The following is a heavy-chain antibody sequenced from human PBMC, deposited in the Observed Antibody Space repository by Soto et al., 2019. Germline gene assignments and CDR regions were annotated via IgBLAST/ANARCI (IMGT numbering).Heavy chain of an antibody. CDR3: GRESGETWDYEAS. J-gene: IGHJ5*02. Sequence: SETLSLTCTVSGGSISSYRWSWIRQPAGKGLEWIGRLNTYGNTHYNPSLKSRVTVSVDTSRNQFFLTLRSVTAADSAVYHCGRESGETWDYEASWGQGTPVTVPQ. D-gene: IGHD1-7*01. CDR1: GGSISSYR. CDR2: LNTYGNT. V-gene: IGHV4-4*07.